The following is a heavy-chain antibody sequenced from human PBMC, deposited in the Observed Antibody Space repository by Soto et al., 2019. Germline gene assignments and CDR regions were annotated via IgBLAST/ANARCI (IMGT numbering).Heavy chain of an antibody. D-gene: IGHD3-10*01. CDR3: ARDTWEDGSGPEYYYYYGMDV. Sequence: QVQLVQSGAEVKKPGSSVKVSCKASGGTFSSYAISWGRQAPGHGLEWMGGIIPIFGTANYAQKFQGRVKITADESTSTAYMELSSLRSEDTAVYYCARDTWEDGSGPEYYYYYGMDVWGQGTTVTVSS. CDR2: IIPIFGTA. CDR1: GGTFSSYA. V-gene: IGHV1-69*01. J-gene: IGHJ6*02.